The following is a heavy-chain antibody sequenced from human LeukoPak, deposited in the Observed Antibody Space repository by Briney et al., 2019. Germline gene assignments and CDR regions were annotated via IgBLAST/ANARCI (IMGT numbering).Heavy chain of an antibody. Sequence: GGSLRLSCAASGFTFSSYVMSWVRQAPGKGMEWVSTISGSGGSTYYADSVKGRFTISRDNSKNTLYLQMNSLRAEDMAVYYCAKAGYSYGPYFDYWGQGTLVTVSS. J-gene: IGHJ4*02. V-gene: IGHV3-23*01. CDR1: GFTFSSYV. CDR2: ISGSGGST. CDR3: AKAGYSYGPYFDY. D-gene: IGHD5-18*01.